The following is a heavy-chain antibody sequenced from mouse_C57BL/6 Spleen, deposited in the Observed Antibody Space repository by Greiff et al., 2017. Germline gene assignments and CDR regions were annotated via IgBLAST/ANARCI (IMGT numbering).Heavy chain of an antibody. J-gene: IGHJ2*01. V-gene: IGHV1-69*01. D-gene: IGHD1-1*01. CDR3: ARGNYYGSSYSYFDY. CDR1: GYTFTSYW. Sequence: QVQLQQPGAELVMPGASVKLSCKASGYTFTSYWMHWVKQRPGQGLEWIGEIDPSDSYTNYNQKFKGKSTLTVDKSSSTAYMQRSSLTSEDSAVYYCARGNYYGSSYSYFDYWGQGTTLTVSS. CDR2: IDPSDSYT.